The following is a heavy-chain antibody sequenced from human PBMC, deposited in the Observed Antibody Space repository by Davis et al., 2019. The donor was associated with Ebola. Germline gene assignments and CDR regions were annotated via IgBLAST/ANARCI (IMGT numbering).Heavy chain of an antibody. CDR3: ARGPVAAWAS. J-gene: IGHJ5*02. Sequence: PSETLSLTCAVYGGSFSGYYWSWIRQPPGKGLEWIGEINHSGSTNYNPSLKSRVTISVDTSKNQFSLKLSSVTAADTAVYYCARGPVAAWASWGQGTLVTVSS. CDR1: GGSFSGYY. D-gene: IGHD4-23*01. V-gene: IGHV4-34*01. CDR2: INHSGST.